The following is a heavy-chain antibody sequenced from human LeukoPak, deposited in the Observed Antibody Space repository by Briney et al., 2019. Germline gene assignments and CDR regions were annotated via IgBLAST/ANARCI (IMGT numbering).Heavy chain of an antibody. CDR2: ITGGGADT. CDR3: AKGTLGHCNGASCYPLDY. CDR1: GFTFSNYA. Sequence: GGPLRLSCAASGFTFSNYAMAWVRQAPGKEPEWVSVITGGGADTYQIDPVKGRFTISRDNSKNTLYLQMNSLRAEDTAVYFCAKGTLGHCNGASCYPLDYWGQGTLVTVSS. V-gene: IGHV3-23*01. J-gene: IGHJ4*02. D-gene: IGHD2-15*01.